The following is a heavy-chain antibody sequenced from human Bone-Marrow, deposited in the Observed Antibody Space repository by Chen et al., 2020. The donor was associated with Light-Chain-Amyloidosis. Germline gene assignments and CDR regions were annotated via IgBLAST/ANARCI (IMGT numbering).Heavy chain of an antibody. J-gene: IGHJ4*02. CDR2: VSGSTVST. CDR3: TRKGGYFDF. V-gene: IGHV3-23*04. CDR1: GFNFSSFG. D-gene: IGHD3-10*01. Sequence: EVQLVESGGGLVQHGGSLRLSCATSGFNFSSFGMSWVRQAPGKGLEWVSTVSGSTVSTYYAGAVKCRFIISRDNSKSTLYLQMNSLRAGDTAVYFCTRKGGYFDFWGQGSLVTVSS.